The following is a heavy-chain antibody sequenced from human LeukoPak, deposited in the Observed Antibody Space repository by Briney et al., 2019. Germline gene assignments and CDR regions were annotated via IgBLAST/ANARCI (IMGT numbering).Heavy chain of an antibody. D-gene: IGHD4-17*01. Sequence: GGSLRLSCAASGLTFSNAWMSWVRQTPGKGLEWVSFIYSGGNTHYSDSMKGRFTISRDNSKNTLYLQMNSLRAEDTAVYYCARRAGEYSHPYDYWGQGTLVTVSS. CDR1: GLTFSNAW. J-gene: IGHJ4*02. CDR3: ARRAGEYSHPYDY. CDR2: IYSGGNT. V-gene: IGHV3-53*01.